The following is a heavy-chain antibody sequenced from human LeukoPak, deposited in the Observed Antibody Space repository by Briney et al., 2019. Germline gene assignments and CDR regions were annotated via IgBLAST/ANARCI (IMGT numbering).Heavy chain of an antibody. CDR2: ISWNSGSI. V-gene: IGHV3-9*01. CDR3: ARDLRFLEWLSSDAFDI. J-gene: IGHJ3*02. CDR1: GFTFDDYA. D-gene: IGHD3-3*01. Sequence: PGGSLRLSCAASGFTFDDYAMHWVRQAPGKGLEWVSGISWNSGSIGYADSVKGRFTISRDNAKNSLYLQMNSLRAEDTAVYYCARDLRFLEWLSSDAFDIWGQGTMVTVSS.